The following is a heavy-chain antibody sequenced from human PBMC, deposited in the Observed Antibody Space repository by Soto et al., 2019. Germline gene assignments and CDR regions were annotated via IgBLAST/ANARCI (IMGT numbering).Heavy chain of an antibody. Sequence: SETLSLTCAISGDSVSSNSAAWNWIRQSPSRGLEWLGRTYYRSKWYNDYAVSVKSRITINPDTSKNQFSLQLNSVTPEDTAVYYCARGRYYYDSSGYYGFDYWGQGTLVTVSS. CDR1: GDSVSSNSAA. CDR3: ARGRYYYDSSGYYGFDY. CDR2: TYYRSKWYN. V-gene: IGHV6-1*01. J-gene: IGHJ4*02. D-gene: IGHD3-22*01.